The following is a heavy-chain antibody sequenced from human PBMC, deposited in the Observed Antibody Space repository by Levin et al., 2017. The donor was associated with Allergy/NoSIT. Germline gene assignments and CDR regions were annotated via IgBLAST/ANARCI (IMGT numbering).Heavy chain of an antibody. Sequence: ASVKVSCKASGYTFTGHYMHWVRQAPGQGLEWMGWINPNSGGTDYAQKFQGRVTMTRDTSISTVYMELSRLRSDDTAVYYCARVRSDSSWKYYFDYWGQGTLVSVSS. CDR3: ARVRSDSSWKYYFDY. D-gene: IGHD6-13*01. V-gene: IGHV1-2*02. CDR1: GYTFTGHY. CDR2: INPNSGGT. J-gene: IGHJ4*02.